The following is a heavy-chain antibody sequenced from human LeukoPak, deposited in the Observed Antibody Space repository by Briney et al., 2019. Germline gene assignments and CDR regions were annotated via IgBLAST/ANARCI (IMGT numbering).Heavy chain of an antibody. J-gene: IGHJ4*02. CDR3: VKDFLYSSITYYFDY. V-gene: IGHV3-64D*06. CDR2: ISSNGGST. Sequence: HPGGSLRLSCAASGFTFSDYYMSWIRQAPGKGLEYVSAISSNGGSTYYADSVKGRFTISRDNSKNTLYLQMSSLRAEDTAVYYCVKDFLYSSITYYFDYWGQGTLVTVSS. D-gene: IGHD6-13*01. CDR1: GFTFSDYY.